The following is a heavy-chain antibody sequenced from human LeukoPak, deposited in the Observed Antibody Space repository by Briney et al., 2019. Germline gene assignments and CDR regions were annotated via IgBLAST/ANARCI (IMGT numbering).Heavy chain of an antibody. V-gene: IGHV3-30*02. Sequence: GGSLRLSCAASRFIISDYYMTWIRQAPGKGLEWVAFIRYDGSNKYYADSVKGRFTISRDNSKNTLYLQMNSLRAEDTAVYYCANLNYDFWSGYYSYFDYWGQGTLVTVSS. CDR1: RFIISDYY. J-gene: IGHJ4*02. D-gene: IGHD3-3*01. CDR3: ANLNYDFWSGYYSYFDY. CDR2: IRYDGSNK.